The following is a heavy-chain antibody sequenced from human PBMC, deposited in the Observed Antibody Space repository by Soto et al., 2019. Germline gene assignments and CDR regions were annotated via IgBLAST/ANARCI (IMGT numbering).Heavy chain of an antibody. CDR2: INPNSGGT. Sequence: ASVKVSCKASGYTFTGYYMHWVRQAPGQGLEWMGWINPNSGGTNYAQKFQGWVTMTRDTSISTAYMELSRLRSDDTAVYYCARDLRYSYGSNYGMDVWGQGNTVTVSS. J-gene: IGHJ6*02. CDR3: ARDLRYSYGSNYGMDV. V-gene: IGHV1-2*04. D-gene: IGHD5-18*01. CDR1: GYTFTGYY.